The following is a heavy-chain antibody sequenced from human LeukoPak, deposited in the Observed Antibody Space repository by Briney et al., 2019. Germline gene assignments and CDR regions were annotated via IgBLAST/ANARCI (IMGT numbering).Heavy chain of an antibody. J-gene: IGHJ4*02. D-gene: IGHD4-17*01. CDR1: GFTFSSYA. CDR3: ARGTTVTTY. V-gene: IGHV3-30*04. Sequence: PGGSLRLSCAASGFTFSSYAMHWVRQAPGKGLEWVAVISYDGSNKYYADSVKGRFTISRDNSKNTLYLQMNSLRGEDTAVYYCARGTTVTTYWGQGTLVTVSS. CDR2: ISYDGSNK.